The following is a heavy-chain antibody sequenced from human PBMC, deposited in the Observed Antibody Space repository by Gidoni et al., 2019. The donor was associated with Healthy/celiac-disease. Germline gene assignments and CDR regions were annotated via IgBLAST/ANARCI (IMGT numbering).Heavy chain of an antibody. D-gene: IGHD5-18*01. CDR2: ISSSGSTI. CDR3: ARDYLDTAMLRSYWYFDL. J-gene: IGHJ2*01. CDR1: GFTFGSYE. V-gene: IGHV3-48*03. Sequence: EVQLVESGGGLVQPGGSLRLSCAASGFTFGSYEMNWVRQAPGKGLEWVSYISSSGSTIYYADSVKGRFTISRDNAKNSLYLQMNSLRAEDTAVYYCARDYLDTAMLRSYWYFDLWGRGTLVTASS.